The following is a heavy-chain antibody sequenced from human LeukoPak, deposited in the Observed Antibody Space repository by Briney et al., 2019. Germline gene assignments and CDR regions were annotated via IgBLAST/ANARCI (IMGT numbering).Heavy chain of an antibody. D-gene: IGHD2/OR15-2a*01. CDR1: GGSISSYY. V-gene: IGHV4-59*01. Sequence: SETLPLTCTVSGGSISSYYWSWIRQPPGKGLEWIGYIYSSGSTIYNPSHNSRVTISVDTSKNQFSLKLSSVTAADTAVYYCARGATTFDYWGQGTLVTVSS. J-gene: IGHJ4*02. CDR3: ARGATTFDY. CDR2: IYSSGST.